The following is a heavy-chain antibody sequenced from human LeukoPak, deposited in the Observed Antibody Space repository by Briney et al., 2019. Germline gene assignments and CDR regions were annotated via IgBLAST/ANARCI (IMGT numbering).Heavy chain of an antibody. J-gene: IGHJ6*03. Sequence: PSETLSLTCTVSGGSISSYYWSWIRQPPGKGLEWIGYIYTSGSTNYNPSLKSRVTISVDTSKNQFSLKLSSVTAADTAVYYCASRGSYQLLRGYYYMDVWGKGTTVTVSS. CDR1: GGSISSYY. D-gene: IGHD2-2*01. CDR3: ASRGSYQLLRGYYYMDV. CDR2: IYTSGST. V-gene: IGHV4-4*09.